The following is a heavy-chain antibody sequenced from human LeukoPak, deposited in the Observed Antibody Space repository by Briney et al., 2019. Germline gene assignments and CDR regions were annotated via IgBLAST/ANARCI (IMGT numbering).Heavy chain of an antibody. Sequence: ETLSLTCTVSGYSISSGYYWGWVRRSPGKGLEWVSAISGSGGSTYYADSVKGRFTISRDNSKNSLYLQMNSLRAEDTAVYYCARWRLYTGSGTGTSRYSFDLWGQGTLITVSS. CDR1: GYSISSGYY. D-gene: IGHD3-16*02. V-gene: IGHV3-23*01. CDR3: ARWRLYTGSGTGTSRYSFDL. J-gene: IGHJ4*02. CDR2: ISGSGGST.